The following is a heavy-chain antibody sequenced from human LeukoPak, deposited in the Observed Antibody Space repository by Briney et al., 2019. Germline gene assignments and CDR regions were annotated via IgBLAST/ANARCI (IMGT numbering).Heavy chain of an antibody. CDR3: ARRAYCSSTSCAFDY. CDR2: ISSSSSYI. Sequence: PGGSLRLSCAASGFTFSSYSMNWVRQAPGKGLEWGSSISSSSSYIYYADSVKGRFTISRDNAKNSLYLQMNSLRAEDTAVYYCARRAYCSSTSCAFDYWGQGTLVTVSS. D-gene: IGHD2-2*01. J-gene: IGHJ4*02. CDR1: GFTFSSYS. V-gene: IGHV3-21*01.